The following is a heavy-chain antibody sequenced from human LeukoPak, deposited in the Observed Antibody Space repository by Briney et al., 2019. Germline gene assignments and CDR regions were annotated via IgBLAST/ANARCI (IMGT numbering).Heavy chain of an antibody. CDR1: GYTFTSYG. CDR3: ARDLRSWQQLAPDY. Sequence: GASVKVSCKASGYTFTSYGISWVRQAPGQGLEWMGWISAYNGNTNYAQKLQGRVTMTTDTSTSTAYMELRSLRSDDTAVYYCARDLRSWQQLAPDYWGQGTLVTVSS. J-gene: IGHJ4*02. D-gene: IGHD6-13*01. CDR2: ISAYNGNT. V-gene: IGHV1-18*01.